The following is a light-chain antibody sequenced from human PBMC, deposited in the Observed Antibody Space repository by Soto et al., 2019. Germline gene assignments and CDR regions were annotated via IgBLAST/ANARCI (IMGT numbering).Light chain of an antibody. V-gene: IGKV3-15*01. Sequence: EIVMTQSPATLSVSTGERATLSCRASQSVSSNLAWYQQKPGQAPRLLIYGASTRVTGIPARFSGSGSGTEFTFTISSLQSEDFAVYYCQQYNDWPPFTFGQGTRLEIK. CDR1: QSVSSN. J-gene: IGKJ5*01. CDR3: QQYNDWPPFT. CDR2: GAS.